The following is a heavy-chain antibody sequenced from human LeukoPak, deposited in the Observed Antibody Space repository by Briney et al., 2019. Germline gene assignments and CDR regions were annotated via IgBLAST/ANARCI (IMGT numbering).Heavy chain of an antibody. CDR2: MNPNSGNT. D-gene: IGHD3-22*01. Sequence: ASVKVSCKXSGYTFTSYDINWVRQATGQGLEWMGRMNPNSGNTGYAQKFQGRVTMTRNTSISTAYMELSSLRSEDTAVYYCASRGGYRSYYYYYMDVWGKGTTVTVSS. CDR3: ASRGGYRSYYYYYMDV. CDR1: GYTFTSYD. V-gene: IGHV1-8*01. J-gene: IGHJ6*03.